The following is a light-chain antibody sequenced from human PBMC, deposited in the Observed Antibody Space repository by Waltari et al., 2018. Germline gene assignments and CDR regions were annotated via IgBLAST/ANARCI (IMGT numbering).Light chain of an antibody. V-gene: IGKV4-1*01. CDR1: QSVLYNSNDKNY. J-gene: IGKJ1*01. Sequence: DIVMTQSPDSLAVSLGERATISCRSSQSVLYNSNDKNYLAWYQQKTGQPPRLLIYWASTRESGVPDGFSGSGSGTEFTLTISNLQAEDVAVYYCKQYYRSRTFGQGTKVEIK. CDR2: WAS. CDR3: KQYYRSRT.